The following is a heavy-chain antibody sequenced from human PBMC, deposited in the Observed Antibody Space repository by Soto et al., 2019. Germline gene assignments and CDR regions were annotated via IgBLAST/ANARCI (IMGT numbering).Heavy chain of an antibody. J-gene: IGHJ4*02. CDR2: ISHSGEST. D-gene: IGHD6-19*01. CDR1: GFTFSGYT. Sequence: EVQLLESGGGLAQPGGSLRLSCAASGFTFSGYTMAWVRQAPGKGLEWVSTISHSGESTYYAESVKGRFTISRDNSKKTLYLQMNSLRGEDTAVYFCSKDGWENWGQGTLVTVAS. CDR3: SKDGWEN. V-gene: IGHV3-23*01.